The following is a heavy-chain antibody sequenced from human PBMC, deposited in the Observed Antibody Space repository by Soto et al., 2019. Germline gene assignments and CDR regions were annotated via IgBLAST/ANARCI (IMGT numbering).Heavy chain of an antibody. CDR2: VSAAAGHT. CDR3: ARWSGYDYYFDH. J-gene: IGHJ4*02. CDR1: GYTFRDFA. Sequence: QVQLVQSGAEVKKPGASVKVSCKTSGYTFRDFAMHWVRQAPGQSLEWMGYVSAAAGHTKYSQKIQGRVTITGDTSARTAYMEVSSLRSEDTAVYYCARWSGYDYYFDHWGQGTQVIVSS. D-gene: IGHD5-12*01. V-gene: IGHV1-3*01.